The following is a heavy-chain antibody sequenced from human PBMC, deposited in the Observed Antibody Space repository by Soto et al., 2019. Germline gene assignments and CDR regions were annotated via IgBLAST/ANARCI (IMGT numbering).Heavy chain of an antibody. Sequence: GGSLRLSCAASGFTFSNYAMSWVRQAPGKGLEWVSAISNSFSDGNTHYADSVKGRFTISRDNDKNTVFLEMNSLRAEDTAVYSCAKVFCPEGGNYFDYWGQGTLVTVSS. CDR1: GFTFSNYA. D-gene: IGHD3-3*01. V-gene: IGHV3-23*01. J-gene: IGHJ4*02. CDR3: AKVFCPEGGNYFDY. CDR2: ISNSFSDGNT.